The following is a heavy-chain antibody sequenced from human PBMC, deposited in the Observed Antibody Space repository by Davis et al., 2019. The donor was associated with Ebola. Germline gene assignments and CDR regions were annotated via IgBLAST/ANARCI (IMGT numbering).Heavy chain of an antibody. V-gene: IGHV3-48*01. CDR2: ISDSSTTI. D-gene: IGHD6-13*01. CDR3: ARGPSTGNSFSY. Sequence: GGSLRLSCAASGFSFSAYSMNWVRQAPGKGLEWVSYISDSSTTIYYADSVKGRFTISRDNAKNSLYLQMNSLRAKDTAVYYCARGPSTGNSFSYWGQGTLVTVSS. CDR1: GFSFSAYS. J-gene: IGHJ4*02.